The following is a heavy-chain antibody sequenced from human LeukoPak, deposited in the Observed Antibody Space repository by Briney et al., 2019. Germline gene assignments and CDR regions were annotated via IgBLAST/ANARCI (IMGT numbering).Heavy chain of an antibody. V-gene: IGHV4-31*03. CDR1: GGSISSGGYY. CDR3: ARDGRLGLDY. Sequence: SQTLSLTCTVSGGSISSGGYYLSWIRQHPGKGLEWIGYIYYSGSTYYNPSLKSRVTISVDTSKNQFSLKLSSVTAADTAVYYCARDGRLGLDYWGQGTLVTVSS. CDR2: IYYSGST. D-gene: IGHD3-9*01. J-gene: IGHJ4*02.